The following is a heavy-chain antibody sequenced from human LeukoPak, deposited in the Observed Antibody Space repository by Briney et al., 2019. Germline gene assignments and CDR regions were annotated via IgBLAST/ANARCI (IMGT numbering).Heavy chain of an antibody. V-gene: IGHV1-2*06. CDR2: INPNSGGT. Sequence: ASVKVSCKASGYTFTGYYIHWVRQAPGQGLEWMGRINPNSGGTNYAQKFQGRVTMTRDTSISTAYMELNRLRSDDTAVYYCASDLHDSSAYWGQGTLVTVSS. J-gene: IGHJ4*02. CDR1: GYTFTGYY. CDR3: ASDLHDSSAY. D-gene: IGHD3-22*01.